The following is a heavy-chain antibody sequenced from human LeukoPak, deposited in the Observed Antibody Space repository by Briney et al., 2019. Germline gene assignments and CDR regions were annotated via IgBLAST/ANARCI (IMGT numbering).Heavy chain of an antibody. Sequence: GSSVKVSCKASGGTFSSYAISWVRQAPGQGLEWMGGIIPIFGTANYAQKFQGRVTITADESTSTAYMGLSSLRSEDTAVYYCARDLGYCTNGVCHTRFDYWGQGTLVAVSS. D-gene: IGHD2-8*01. J-gene: IGHJ4*02. CDR3: ARDLGYCTNGVCHTRFDY. CDR1: GGTFSSYA. V-gene: IGHV1-69*01. CDR2: IIPIFGTA.